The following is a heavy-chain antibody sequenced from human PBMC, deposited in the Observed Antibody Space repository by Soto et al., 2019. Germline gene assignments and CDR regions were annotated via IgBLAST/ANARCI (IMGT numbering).Heavy chain of an antibody. J-gene: IGHJ1*01. CDR3: AKEGGVVVVAATHTEDFQL. CDR1: GFTFSSYA. CDR2: ISGSGGST. D-gene: IGHD2-15*01. V-gene: IGHV3-23*01. Sequence: GGSLRLSCAASGFTFSSYAMSWVRQAPGKGLEWVSAISGSGGSTYYADSVKGRFTISRDNSKNTLYLQMNSLRAEDTAVYYCAKEGGVVVVAATHTEDFQLWGQGTLVTVSS.